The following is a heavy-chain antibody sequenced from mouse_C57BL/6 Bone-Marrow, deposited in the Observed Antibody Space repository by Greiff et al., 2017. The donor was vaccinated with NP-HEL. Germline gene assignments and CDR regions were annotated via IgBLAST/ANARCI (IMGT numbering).Heavy chain of an antibody. CDR1: GFTFSSYG. D-gene: IGHD2-5*01. CDR2: ISSGGGYT. Sequence: EVKVIESGGDLVKPGGSLKLSCAASGFTFSSYGMSWVRQTPDKRLEWVATISSGGGYTYYPDSVKGRFTISRDNAKNTLYLQMSSLKSEDTAMYYCARSYYSNFYYYAMDYWGQGTSVTVSS. J-gene: IGHJ4*01. CDR3: ARSYYSNFYYYAMDY. V-gene: IGHV5-6*01.